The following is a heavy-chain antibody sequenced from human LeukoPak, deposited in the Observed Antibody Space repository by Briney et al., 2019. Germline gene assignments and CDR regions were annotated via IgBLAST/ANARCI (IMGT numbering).Heavy chain of an antibody. CDR2: ISGSDGST. J-gene: IGHJ3*02. V-gene: IGHV3-23*01. D-gene: IGHD5-24*01. Sequence: GGSLRLSCAASGFTFSSYAMSWVRQAPGKGLEWVSAISGSDGSTYYADSVKGRFTISRGNSKNTLYLQMNSLRAEDTAVYYCAKSRAARQGWLQSVAFDIWGQGTMVTVSS. CDR1: GFTFSSYA. CDR3: AKSRAARQGWLQSVAFDI.